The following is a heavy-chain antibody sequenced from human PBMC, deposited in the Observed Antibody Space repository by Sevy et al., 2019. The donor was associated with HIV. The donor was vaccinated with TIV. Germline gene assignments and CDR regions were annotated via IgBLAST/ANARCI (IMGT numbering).Heavy chain of an antibody. V-gene: IGHV3-30*19. Sequence: GGSLRLSCAASGFIFRNYGMHWVRQAPGKGLEWVAAISYDGNNKYYADSVKGRFTISRDNPKNTLFLQVNSLRPEDTAVYYCARAYSSWFGTVHYWGQGTLVTVSS. CDR2: ISYDGNNK. D-gene: IGHD6-13*01. CDR1: GFIFRNYG. CDR3: ARAYSSWFGTVHY. J-gene: IGHJ4*02.